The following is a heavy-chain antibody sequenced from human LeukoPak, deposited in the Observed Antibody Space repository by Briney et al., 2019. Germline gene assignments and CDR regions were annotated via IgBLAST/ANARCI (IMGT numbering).Heavy chain of an antibody. Sequence: GGSLSLSCAASGFTFSSYAIHWVRQAPGKGLEWVAVISFDGSNKYYADSVKGRFTISRDNSKNTLYLQMNSLRAEDTAVYYCAKMGGLQRAFDYWGQGSLVTVSS. CDR2: ISFDGSNK. CDR1: GFTFSSYA. J-gene: IGHJ4*02. D-gene: IGHD5-24*01. V-gene: IGHV3-30-3*02. CDR3: AKMGGLQRAFDY.